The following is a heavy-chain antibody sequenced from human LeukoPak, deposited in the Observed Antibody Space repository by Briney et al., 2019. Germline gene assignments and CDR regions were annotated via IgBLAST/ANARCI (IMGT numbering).Heavy chain of an antibody. CDR3: ARRYIRGDTYGFDI. CDR2: IYHIGST. D-gene: IGHD3-10*01. J-gene: IGHJ3*02. V-gene: IGHV4-4*02. CDR1: GGSISSSNW. Sequence: SETLSLTCAVSGGSISSSNWWSWGRRPPGEGLEWVGEIYHIGSTNYNPSLKSRVTISVDKSENQFSLKLSSVTAADTAVYYCARRYIRGDTYGFDIWGQGTMVTVSS.